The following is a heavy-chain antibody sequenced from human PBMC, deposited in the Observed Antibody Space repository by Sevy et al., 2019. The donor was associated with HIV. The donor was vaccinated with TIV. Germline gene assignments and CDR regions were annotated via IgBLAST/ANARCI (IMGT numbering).Heavy chain of an antibody. CDR2: IYYTGST. V-gene: IGHV4-59*01. J-gene: IGHJ5*02. CDR3: ARAPPVRSNGDAINWFVP. CDR1: GGSISAYY. D-gene: IGHD4-4*01. Sequence: SETLSLTCTVFGGSISAYYWSWIRQSPEKGLQYIGYIYYTGSTNYNPSLKSRVTISVDTSKNQFSLRLTSVTAADTAIYYCARAPPVRSNGDAINWFVPWGQGTLVTVSS.